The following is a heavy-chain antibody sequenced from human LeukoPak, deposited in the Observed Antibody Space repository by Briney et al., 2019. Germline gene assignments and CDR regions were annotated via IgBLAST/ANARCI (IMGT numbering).Heavy chain of an antibody. V-gene: IGHV1-8*01. D-gene: IGHD2-2*01. CDR2: MNPNSGNT. CDR3: ARAVRNQLLSEY. J-gene: IGHJ4*02. CDR1: GYTFISYD. Sequence: ASVKVSCKPSGYTFISYDVTWVRQAPGQGLEYMGWMNPNSGNTGCAQKFRGRITMTSDASITSAYMELSSLTSEDTAVYYCARAVRNQLLSEYWGQGTLITVSS.